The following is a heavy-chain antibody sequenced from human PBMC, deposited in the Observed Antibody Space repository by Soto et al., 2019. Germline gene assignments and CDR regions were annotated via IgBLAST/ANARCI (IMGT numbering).Heavy chain of an antibody. CDR1: GFSLSNNG. CDR2: ISYDGNNK. CDR3: AKGGSGNYLTYYYYYGTDV. Sequence: GGSLRLSCAASGFSLSNNGMHWVRQAPGKGLEWVAVISYDGNNKYYADSVKGRFTISRDNSKNTVYLEMNNLRAEDTAMYYCAKGGSGNYLTYYYYYGTDVWGQGTTVTVSS. D-gene: IGHD3-22*01. V-gene: IGHV3-30*18. J-gene: IGHJ6*02.